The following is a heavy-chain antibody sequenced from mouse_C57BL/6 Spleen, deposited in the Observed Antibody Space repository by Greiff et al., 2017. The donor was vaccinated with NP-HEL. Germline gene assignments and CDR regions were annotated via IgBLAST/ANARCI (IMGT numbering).Heavy chain of an antibody. J-gene: IGHJ2*01. CDR1: GFTFTDYY. V-gene: IGHV7-3*01. Sequence: EVQGVESGGGLVQPGGSLSLSCAASGFTFTDYYMSWVRQPPGKALEWLGFIRNKANGYTTEYSASVKGRFTISRDNSQSILYLQMNALRAEDSATYYCARSDGNYVYYFDYWGQGTTLTVSS. CDR2: IRNKANGYTT. D-gene: IGHD2-1*01. CDR3: ARSDGNYVYYFDY.